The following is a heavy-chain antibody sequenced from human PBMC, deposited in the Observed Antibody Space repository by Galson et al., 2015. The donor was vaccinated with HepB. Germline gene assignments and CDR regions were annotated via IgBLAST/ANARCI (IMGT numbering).Heavy chain of an antibody. CDR2: IIPILGIA. J-gene: IGHJ6*02. V-gene: IGHV1-69*04. CDR3: ARDDEGARASGWKYGMDV. Sequence: SVKVSCKASGGTFSSYTISWVRQAPGQGLEWMGRIIPILGIANYAQKFQGRVTITADKSTSTAYMELSSLRSEDTAVYYCARDDEGARASGWKYGMDVWGQGTTVTVSS. D-gene: IGHD6-19*01. CDR1: GGTFSSYT.